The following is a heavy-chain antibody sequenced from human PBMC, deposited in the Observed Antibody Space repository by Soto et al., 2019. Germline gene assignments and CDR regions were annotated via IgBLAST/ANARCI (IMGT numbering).Heavy chain of an antibody. D-gene: IGHD3-16*02. Sequence: ASVKVSCKASGYTFTSYGISWVRQAPGQGLERIGWISAYNSNTNYAQKLQGRVTMTTDTSTSTAYMELRSLRSADTAVYYCARENDDYIWGSYRYTGPDYYYYMDVWGKGTTVTVSS. CDR2: ISAYNSNT. V-gene: IGHV1-18*01. CDR3: ARENDDYIWGSYRYTGPDYYYYMDV. J-gene: IGHJ6*03. CDR1: GYTFTSYG.